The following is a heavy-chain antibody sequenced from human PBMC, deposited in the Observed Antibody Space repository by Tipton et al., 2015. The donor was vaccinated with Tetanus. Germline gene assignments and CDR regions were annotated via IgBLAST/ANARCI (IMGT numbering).Heavy chain of an antibody. CDR2: IWYDGSNK. J-gene: IGHJ4*02. CDR1: GFTFSSYG. CDR3: ARGTSRIVYYFDY. V-gene: IGHV3-33*01. Sequence: SLRLSCAASGFTFSSYGMHWVRQAPGKGLEWVAVIWYDGSNKYYADSVKSRFTISRDNSKNTLYLQMNSLRAEDTAVYYCARGTSRIVYYFDYWGQGTLVTVSS. D-gene: IGHD2-21*01.